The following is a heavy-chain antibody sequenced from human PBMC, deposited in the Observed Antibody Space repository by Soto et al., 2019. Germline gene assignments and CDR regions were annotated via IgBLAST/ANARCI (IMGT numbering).Heavy chain of an antibody. J-gene: IGHJ4*02. D-gene: IGHD3-9*01. CDR1: GGSFSGYY. Sequence: PSETLSLTCAVYGGSFSGYYWSWIRQPPGKGLEWIGEINHSGSTNYNPSLKSRVTISVDTSKNQFSLKLSSVTAADTAVYYCARLLSGYYDILTGYRTDYWGKGTLVTVS. CDR2: INHSGST. CDR3: ARLLSGYYDILTGYRTDY. V-gene: IGHV4-34*01.